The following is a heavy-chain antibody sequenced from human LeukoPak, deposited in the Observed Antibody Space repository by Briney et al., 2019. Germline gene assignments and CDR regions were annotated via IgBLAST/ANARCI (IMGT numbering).Heavy chain of an antibody. V-gene: IGHV1-69*04. CDR3: ARGPANDYRNWFDP. J-gene: IGHJ5*02. CDR2: IIPILGIA. CDR1: GGTFSSYA. D-gene: IGHD4-11*01. Sequence: SVKVSCKASGGTFSSYAISWVRQAPGQGLEWMGRIIPILGIANYAQKFQGRVTITADKSTSTAYMELSSLRSEDTAVYYCARGPANDYRNWFDPWGQGTLVTLSS.